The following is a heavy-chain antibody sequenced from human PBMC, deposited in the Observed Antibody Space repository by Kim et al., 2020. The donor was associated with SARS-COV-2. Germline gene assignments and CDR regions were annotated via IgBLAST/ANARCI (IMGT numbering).Heavy chain of an antibody. D-gene: IGHD2-15*01. CDR3: AREWSSHTYYYGMDV. V-gene: IGHV3-21*01. J-gene: IGHJ6*02. Sequence: ADSVKGRCTISRDNAKNSLYLQMHSQRAEDTAVYYCAREWSSHTYYYGMDVWGQGTTVTVSS.